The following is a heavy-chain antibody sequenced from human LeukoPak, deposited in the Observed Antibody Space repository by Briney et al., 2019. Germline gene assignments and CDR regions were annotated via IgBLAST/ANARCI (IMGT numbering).Heavy chain of an antibody. J-gene: IGHJ4*02. Sequence: KPSETLSLTCTVSGGSINSSSYYWGWIRQPPGKGLEWIGSIFYSGSTYYNPSLESRVTISVDTSKNQFSLKLSSVTAADTAVYYCARQFYYDSGGSHYWGQGTLVTVSS. D-gene: IGHD3-22*01. CDR2: IFYSGST. CDR3: ARQFYYDSGGSHY. CDR1: GGSINSSSYY. V-gene: IGHV4-39*01.